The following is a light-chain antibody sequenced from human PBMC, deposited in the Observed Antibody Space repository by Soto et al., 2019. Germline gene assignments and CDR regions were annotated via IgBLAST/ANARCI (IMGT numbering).Light chain of an antibody. CDR1: QTLSNSF. J-gene: IGKJ5*01. CDR2: DTS. CDR3: QQYGTSGII. Sequence: EIVLTQSPGTLSLSPGERATLSCRASQTLSNSFIAWYQQKPGQAPRLLIYDTSSRATGVPDRYSASGSGTDFTLTISRLEPEDFAVFFCQQYGTSGIIFGQGTRLEIK. V-gene: IGKV3-20*01.